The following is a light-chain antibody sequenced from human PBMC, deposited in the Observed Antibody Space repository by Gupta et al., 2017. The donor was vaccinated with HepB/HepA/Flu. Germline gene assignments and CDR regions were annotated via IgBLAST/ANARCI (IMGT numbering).Light chain of an antibody. CDR3: MQALQTPLVT. CDR2: LGS. CDR1: QSLLHTNGYNY. J-gene: IGKJ4*01. V-gene: IGKV2-28*01. Sequence: DIVMTQSPLSLPVTPGEPDSISCRSSQSLLHTNGYNYLDWYLQKPGQSPQLLIYLGSNRASGVPDRFSGSGSGTDFTLKISRVEAEDVGVYYCMQALQTPLVTFGGGTKVEIK.